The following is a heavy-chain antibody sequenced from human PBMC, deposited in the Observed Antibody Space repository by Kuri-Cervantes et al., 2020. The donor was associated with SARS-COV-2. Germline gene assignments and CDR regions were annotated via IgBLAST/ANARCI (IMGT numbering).Heavy chain of an antibody. J-gene: IGHJ4*02. V-gene: IGHV1-8*02. CDR3: AGLTFYSLVPQ. CDR1: GYTFTNND. D-gene: IGHD6-13*01. Sequence: ASVKVSCKASGYTFTNNDINWVRQASGQGLEWMGWMNPDTGNAGYVQKFQGRVTMTRIMSTSTAYMELSSLRSEDTAVYYCAGLTFYSLVPQWGQGTLVTVSS. CDR2: MNPDTGNA.